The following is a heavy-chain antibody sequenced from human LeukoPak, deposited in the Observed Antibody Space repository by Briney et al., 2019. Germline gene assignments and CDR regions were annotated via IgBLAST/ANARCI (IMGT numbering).Heavy chain of an antibody. CDR3: ARRITMVRGVTSRYFDY. J-gene: IGHJ4*02. CDR1: GGSISSGGYY. Sequence: PSQTLSLTCTVSGGSISSGGYYWSWIRQHPGKGLEWIGYIYYSGSTYYNPSLKSRVTISVDTSKNQFSLKLSAVTAADTAVYYCARRITMVRGVTSRYFDYWGQGTLVTVSS. CDR2: IYYSGST. D-gene: IGHD3-10*01. V-gene: IGHV4-31*03.